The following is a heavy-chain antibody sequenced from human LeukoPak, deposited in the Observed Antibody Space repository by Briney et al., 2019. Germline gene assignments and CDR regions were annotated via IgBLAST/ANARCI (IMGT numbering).Heavy chain of an antibody. Sequence: GRSLRLSCAASGFTFSSYAMHWVRQAPGKGLEWVAVISYDGSNEYYADSVKGRFTISRDNSKNTLYLQMNSLGAEDTALYYCARDRGQLGLHFDYWGQGTLVIVSA. CDR3: ARDRGQLGLHFDY. J-gene: IGHJ4*02. CDR1: GFTFSSYA. V-gene: IGHV3-30-3*01. CDR2: ISYDGSNE. D-gene: IGHD5-18*01.